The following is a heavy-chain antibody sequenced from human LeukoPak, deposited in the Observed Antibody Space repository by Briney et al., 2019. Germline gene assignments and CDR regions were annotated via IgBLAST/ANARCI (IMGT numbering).Heavy chain of an antibody. CDR2: IYYSGST. CDR3: ARDNGWGGFDY. CDR1: GGSISSYY. D-gene: IGHD2-8*01. Sequence: SETLSLTCTVSGGSISSYYWSWIRQPPGKGLEWIGYIYYSGSTNYNPSLKSRVTISVDTSKNQFSLKLSSVTAADTAVYYCARDNGWGGFDYWGQGTLVTVSS. J-gene: IGHJ4*02. V-gene: IGHV4-59*01.